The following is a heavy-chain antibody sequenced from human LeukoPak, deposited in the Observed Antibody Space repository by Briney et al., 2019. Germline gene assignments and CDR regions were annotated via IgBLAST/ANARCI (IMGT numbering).Heavy chain of an antibody. CDR2: IKQDGSEK. J-gene: IGHJ6*02. V-gene: IGHV3-7*01. Sequence: GGSLRLSCVVSGFTFSSYWMSWVRQAPGKGLEWVANIKQDGSEKYYVDSVKGRFTISRDNAKNSLYLQMNSLRAEDTAVYYCARDLVSSGPYYYFYGMDVWGQGTTVTVSS. CDR1: GFTFSSYW. D-gene: IGHD6-19*01. CDR3: ARDLVSSGPYYYFYGMDV.